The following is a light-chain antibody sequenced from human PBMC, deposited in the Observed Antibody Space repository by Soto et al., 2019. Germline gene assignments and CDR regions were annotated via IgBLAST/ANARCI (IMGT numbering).Light chain of an antibody. CDR3: ETWDTNVVV. V-gene: IGLV4-60*02. CDR2: LEGSGSY. Sequence: QLVLTQSSCASASLGSSVKLTCTLSSGHSTYIIAWHQQQPGKAPRYLMKLEGSGSYNKGSGIPDRFSGSSSGADRYLTISNLQFEDEADYYCETWDTNVVVFGGGTKVTVL. J-gene: IGLJ2*01. CDR1: SGHSTYI.